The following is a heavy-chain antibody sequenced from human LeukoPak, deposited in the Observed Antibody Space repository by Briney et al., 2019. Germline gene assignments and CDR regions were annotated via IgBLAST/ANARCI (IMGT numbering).Heavy chain of an antibody. CDR1: GFTFSSYA. CDR3: ARGPEQQLTHDAFDI. Sequence: GGSLRLSRAASGFTFSSYAMHWVRQAPGKGLEWVAVISYDGSNKYYADSVKGRFTISRDNSKNTLYLQMNSLRAEDTAVYYCARGPEQQLTHDAFDIWGQGTMVTVSS. J-gene: IGHJ3*02. CDR2: ISYDGSNK. V-gene: IGHV3-30-3*01. D-gene: IGHD6-13*01.